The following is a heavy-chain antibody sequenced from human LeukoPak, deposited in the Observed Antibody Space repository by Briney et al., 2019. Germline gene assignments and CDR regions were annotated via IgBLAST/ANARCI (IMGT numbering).Heavy chain of an antibody. V-gene: IGHV3-15*01. J-gene: IGHJ4*02. CDR1: RLPFSISW. D-gene: IGHD3-22*01. Sequence: GGSLRLSCAGSRLPFSISWMTWVRQAPGKGLEWVGRIKSRADSGTTDYAAPLEGRFAISRDDSKSMIYLQMNSLRTEDTAVYYCTTPVHYSDSRFDFWGQGTLVTVSS. CDR3: TTPVHYSDSRFDF. CDR2: IKSRADSGTT.